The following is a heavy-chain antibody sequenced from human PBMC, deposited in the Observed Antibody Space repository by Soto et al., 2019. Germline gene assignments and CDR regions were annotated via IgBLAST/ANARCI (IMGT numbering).Heavy chain of an antibody. CDR1: GYTFTSYY. J-gene: IGHJ6*02. Sequence: QVQLVQSGAEVKTPGASVKVSCKASGYTFTSYYMHWVRQAPGQGLEWMGIINPSGGSTSYAQKFQGRVTMTRDTSTSTVYMELSSLRSEDTAVYYCARLLTTPDNPGLNDDYYYYGMDVWGQGTTVPVSS. CDR3: ARLLTTPDNPGLNDDYYYYGMDV. CDR2: INPSGGST. D-gene: IGHD1-1*01. V-gene: IGHV1-46*01.